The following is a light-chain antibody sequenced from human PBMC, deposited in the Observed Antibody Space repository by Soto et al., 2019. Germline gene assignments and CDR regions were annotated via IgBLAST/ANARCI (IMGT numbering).Light chain of an antibody. Sequence: QSVLTQPPSVSAAPGQRVTISCSGSTSNIGKNYVSWYQQLPTTAPKLVIYDDDNRPSGIPDRFSGSKSGTSATLDITGLQTGDEADYYCGAWDNTLSIVVFGGGTKVTVL. CDR1: TSNIGKNY. CDR3: GAWDNTLSIVV. V-gene: IGLV1-51*01. J-gene: IGLJ2*01. CDR2: DDD.